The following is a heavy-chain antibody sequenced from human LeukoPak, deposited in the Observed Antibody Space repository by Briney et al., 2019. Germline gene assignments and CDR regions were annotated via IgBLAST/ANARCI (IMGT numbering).Heavy chain of an antibody. D-gene: IGHD6-19*01. Sequence: GGSLRLSCAASGFIFSNYAMSWVRQVPGRGLEWVSTISSRGDSTYVADSVKGRFTISRDNSKNSLYLQMNTVRAEDTAVYYCVRGPRPDITVAHTVENWGQGTLVTVSS. CDR2: ISSRGDST. J-gene: IGHJ4*02. CDR3: VRGPRPDITVAHTVEN. CDR1: GFIFSNYA. V-gene: IGHV3-23*01.